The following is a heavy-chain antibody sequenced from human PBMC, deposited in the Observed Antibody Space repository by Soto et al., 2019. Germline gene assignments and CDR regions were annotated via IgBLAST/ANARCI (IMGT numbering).Heavy chain of an antibody. V-gene: IGHV1-69*12. CDR1: GGTFSSYA. CDR3: ARNEGSHYGMDV. CDR2: IIPIFGTT. J-gene: IGHJ6*02. Sequence: QVQLVQSGAEVKKPGSSVTVSCKASGGTFSSYAINWVRQAPGQGLEWVGGIIPIFGTTNYAQKFQGGVTLTAGESTTTAYMELSTLRSDDTAVYYCARNEGSHYGMDVWGQGTTVTVSS. D-gene: IGHD6-19*01.